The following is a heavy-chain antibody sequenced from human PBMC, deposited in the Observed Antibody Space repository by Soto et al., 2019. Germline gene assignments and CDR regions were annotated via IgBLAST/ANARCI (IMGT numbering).Heavy chain of an antibody. J-gene: IGHJ5*02. CDR1: GVDFSSYW. CDR2: INGDGSDT. Sequence: QPGGSLRLSCGASGVDFSSYWMHWVRQAPGKGLVWVSRINGDGSDTKYADSVKGRFTISRDNARNTVYLQMNSLRADDTAVYYCAKLPWADYGGIFDPWGQGTLVTVSS. D-gene: IGHD4-17*01. V-gene: IGHV3-74*03. CDR3: AKLPWADYGGIFDP.